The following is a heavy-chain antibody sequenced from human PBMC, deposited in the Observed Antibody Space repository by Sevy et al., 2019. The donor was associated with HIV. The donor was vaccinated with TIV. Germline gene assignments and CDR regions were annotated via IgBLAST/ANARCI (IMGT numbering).Heavy chain of an antibody. CDR3: ARAGNCSGGSCYSRFYWFHP. D-gene: IGHD2-15*01. Sequence: SETLSLTCAVSGGSISSGGYSWSWIRQPPGKGLEWIGYIYHSGSTYYNPSLKSRVTISVDRSKNQFSLKLSSVTAADTAVYYCARAGNCSGGSCYSRFYWFHPWGQGTLVTVSS. CDR2: IYHSGST. V-gene: IGHV4-30-2*01. CDR1: GGSISSGGYS. J-gene: IGHJ5*02.